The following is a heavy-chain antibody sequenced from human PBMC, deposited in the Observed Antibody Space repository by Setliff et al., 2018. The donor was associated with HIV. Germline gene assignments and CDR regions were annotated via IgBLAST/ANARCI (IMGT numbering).Heavy chain of an antibody. V-gene: IGHV4-59*06. CDR1: GASMRGHY. Sequence: PSETLSLTCTVSGASMRGHYWNWIRQHPGKGLEWIGYIYYSGSTYYNPSLKSRVTISVDTSKNQFSLKLSSVTAEDTAVYYCATDGIGGWLRPMPDYWGQGTRVTVSS. CDR3: ATDGIGGWLRPMPDY. CDR2: IYYSGST. D-gene: IGHD5-12*01. J-gene: IGHJ4*02.